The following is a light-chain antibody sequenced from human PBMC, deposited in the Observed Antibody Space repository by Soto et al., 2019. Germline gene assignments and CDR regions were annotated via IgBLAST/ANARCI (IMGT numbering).Light chain of an antibody. J-gene: IGLJ3*02. V-gene: IGLV7-46*01. CDR3: LLSDSGTRV. Sequence: QAVVTQEPSLTVSPGGTVTLTCGSSTGAVTSGHYPYWFQQKPGQAPRTLIYDTGNTHSWTPARFSGSLLGGKAALTLSGAEPDDEADYYFLLSDSGTRVFGGGTKLTVL. CDR2: DTG. CDR1: TGAVTSGHY.